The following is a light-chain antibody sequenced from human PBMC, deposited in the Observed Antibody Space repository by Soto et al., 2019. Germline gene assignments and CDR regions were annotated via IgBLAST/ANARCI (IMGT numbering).Light chain of an antibody. CDR1: SSNIGINP. CDR3: AAWDDNLSGVV. Sequence: QSVLTQPPSASETPGQRVTISCSGSSSNIGINPVYWYQQLPGMAPKLLIYRNNQRPSGVPDRFSGSKSGASASLAISGRRSEDEADYYCAAWDDNLSGVVFGGGTKLTVL. V-gene: IGLV1-47*01. CDR2: RNN. J-gene: IGLJ2*01.